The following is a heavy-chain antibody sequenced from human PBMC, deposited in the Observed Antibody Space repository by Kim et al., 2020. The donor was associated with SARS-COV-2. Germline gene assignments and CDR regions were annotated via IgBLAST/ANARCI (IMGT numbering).Heavy chain of an antibody. D-gene: IGHD3-22*01. J-gene: IGHJ4*02. CDR1: GGSISSYY. CDR3: ARINYDSSGRRHIDY. V-gene: IGHV4-59*01. CDR2: IYYSGST. Sequence: SETLSLTCTVSGGSISSYYWSWIRQPPGKGLEWIGYIYYSGSTNYNPSLKSRVTISVDTSKNQFSLKLSSVTAADTAVYYCARINYDSSGRRHIDYWGQGTLVTVSS.